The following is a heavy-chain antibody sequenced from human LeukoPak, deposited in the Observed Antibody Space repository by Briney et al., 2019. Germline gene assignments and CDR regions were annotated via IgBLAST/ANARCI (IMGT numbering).Heavy chain of an antibody. CDR2: IYYSGST. V-gene: IGHV4-59*01. Sequence: SKTLSLTCTVSGGSTSSYYWSWIRQPPGKGLEWIGYIYYSGSTNYNPSLKSRVTISVDTSKNQFSLKLSSVTAADTAVYYCARVYYYDSSGYAFDIWGQGTMVAVSS. J-gene: IGHJ3*02. D-gene: IGHD3-22*01. CDR1: GGSTSSYY. CDR3: ARVYYYDSSGYAFDI.